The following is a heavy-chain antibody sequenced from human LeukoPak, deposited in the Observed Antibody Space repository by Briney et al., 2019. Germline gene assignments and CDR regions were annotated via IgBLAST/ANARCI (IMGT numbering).Heavy chain of an antibody. CDR1: GFTFSSFA. J-gene: IGHJ3*01. CDR2: IGTSSANT. Sequence: GGSLRLSCAASGFTFSSFALSWIRQAPGKGLEWVSAIGTSSANTYYADSVKGRFTISRDNSQNTLYLQINNLRAEDTAVYYCARAPPVLRYFDWLPQRDAFDVWGQGTMVTVSS. CDR3: ARAPPVLRYFDWLPQRDAFDV. D-gene: IGHD3-9*01. V-gene: IGHV3-23*01.